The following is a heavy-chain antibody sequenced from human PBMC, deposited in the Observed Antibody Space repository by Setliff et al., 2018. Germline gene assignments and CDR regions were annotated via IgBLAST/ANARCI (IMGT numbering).Heavy chain of an antibody. D-gene: IGHD3-22*01. CDR2: ISRSGNT. J-gene: IGHJ6*04. V-gene: IGHV4-59*11. CDR1: GVSISGHH. Sequence: SETLSLTCTVSGVSISGHHWSWIRQPPGKGLEWIGYISRSGNTKYNPSLKSRVAISIDTSKKQFSLEVSSVTAADTAVYYCARLKYYDSGTYWGSWDYYSSMDVWGKGTTVTAPQ. CDR3: ARLKYYDSGTYWGSWDYYSSMDV.